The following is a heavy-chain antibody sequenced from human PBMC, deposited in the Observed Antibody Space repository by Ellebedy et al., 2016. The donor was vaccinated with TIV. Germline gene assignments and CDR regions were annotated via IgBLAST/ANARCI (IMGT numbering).Heavy chain of an antibody. CDR1: GGSISSYY. Sequence: SETLSLXXTVSGGSISSYYWSWIRQPPGKGLEWIGYIYYSGSTNYNPSLKSRVTISVDTSKNQFSLKLSSVTAADTAVYYCARVTGCSSTSCYASGSHDFDYWGQGTLVTVSS. J-gene: IGHJ4*02. V-gene: IGHV4-59*12. CDR2: IYYSGST. D-gene: IGHD2-2*01. CDR3: ARVTGCSSTSCYASGSHDFDY.